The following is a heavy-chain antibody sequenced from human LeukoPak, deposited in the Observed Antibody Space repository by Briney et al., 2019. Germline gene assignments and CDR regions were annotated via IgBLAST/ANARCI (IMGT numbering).Heavy chain of an antibody. CDR2: IYYSGST. Sequence: SETLSLTCTVSGGSISGYYWSWIRQPPGKGLEWIGYIYYSGSTNYNPSLESRVTISVDTSNNQFSLKLSSVTAADTAVYYCARSPEYSSSPPWFDPWGQGTLVTVSS. V-gene: IGHV4-59*01. CDR3: ARSPEYSSSPPWFDP. J-gene: IGHJ5*02. D-gene: IGHD6-6*01. CDR1: GGSISGYY.